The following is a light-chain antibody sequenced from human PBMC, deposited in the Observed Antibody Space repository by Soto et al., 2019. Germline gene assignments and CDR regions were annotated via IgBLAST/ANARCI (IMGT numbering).Light chain of an antibody. CDR2: EVS. Sequence: QSALTQPASVSGSPGQSITISCTGTSSDIGGYSYVSWYQQHPDKAPKLIIYEVSNRPSGVSNRFSGSKSGDTASLTISGLQAEDDADYSCSSYSSTSTPVVFGGGTKLTVL. CDR1: SSDIGGYSY. J-gene: IGLJ2*01. V-gene: IGLV2-14*01. CDR3: SSYSSTSTPVV.